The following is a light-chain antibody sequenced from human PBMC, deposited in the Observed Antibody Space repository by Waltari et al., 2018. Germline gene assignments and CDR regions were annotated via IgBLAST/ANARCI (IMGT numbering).Light chain of an antibody. Sequence: EIVMTQSPATLSVSTGERATLSCRASQSVSSNLAWYQQKPGQAPSLLFYGASTRATGIPARFSGSGSGTEFTLTISSLQSEDFALYYCQQYKNWPPVTFGGGTKVEIK. CDR2: GAS. J-gene: IGKJ4*01. V-gene: IGKV3-15*01. CDR3: QQYKNWPPVT. CDR1: QSVSSN.